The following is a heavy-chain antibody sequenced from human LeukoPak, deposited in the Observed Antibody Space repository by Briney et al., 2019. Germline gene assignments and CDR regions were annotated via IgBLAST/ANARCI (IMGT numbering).Heavy chain of an antibody. J-gene: IGHJ6*03. D-gene: IGHD3-22*01. Sequence: SVKVSCKASGGTFSSYAISWVRQAPGQGLEWMGGIIPIFGTANYAQKFQGRVTITTDESTSTAYMELSSLRSEDTAVYYCARTTYESRGYVVYYYYMDVWGKRTTVTVSS. CDR2: IIPIFGTA. V-gene: IGHV1-69*05. CDR1: GGTFSSYA. CDR3: ARTTYESRGYVVYYYYMDV.